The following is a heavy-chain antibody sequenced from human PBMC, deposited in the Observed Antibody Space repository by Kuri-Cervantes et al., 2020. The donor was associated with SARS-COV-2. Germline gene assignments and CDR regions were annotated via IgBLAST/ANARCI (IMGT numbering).Heavy chain of an antibody. D-gene: IGHD2-2*01. J-gene: IGHJ4*02. CDR3: ARDRAGYCSSTSCFRRYDSSGYYIL. CDR1: GFTFSSYE. CDR2: ISGSGGST. V-gene: IGHV3-23*01. Sequence: GESLKISCAASGFTFSSYEMNWVRQAPGKGLEWVSAISGSGGSTYYADSVKGRFTISRDNSKNTLYLQMNSLRAEDTAVYYCARDRAGYCSSTSCFRRYDSSGYYILWGQGTLVTVSS.